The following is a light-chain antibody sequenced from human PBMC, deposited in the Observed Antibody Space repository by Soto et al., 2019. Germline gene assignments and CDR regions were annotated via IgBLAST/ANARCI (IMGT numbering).Light chain of an antibody. CDR3: QQYNNWPPIT. CDR2: GAS. J-gene: IGKJ5*01. Sequence: EIVLRQSPATLTLSPAERATLSCRASQTVSTSLAWYQQKPGQAPRLLIYGASTRATGIPARFSGSGSGTEFTLSISSLQSEDSAVYYCQQYNNWPPITFGQGTRLEIK. V-gene: IGKV3D-15*01. CDR1: QTVSTS.